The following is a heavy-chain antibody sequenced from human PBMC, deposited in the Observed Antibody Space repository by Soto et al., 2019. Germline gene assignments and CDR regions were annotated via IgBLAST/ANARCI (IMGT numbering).Heavy chain of an antibody. CDR1: GYSFTSYW. Sequence: PGESLKISCKGSGYSFTSYWISWVRQMPGKGLEWMGLIFTRDSETKTSPSFQGHVSFSVDNSINTVYLQWTSLKTTDTGIYFCARGYFDSGHGYDLWGQGTLVTVSS. CDR2: IFTRDSET. D-gene: IGHD3-10*01. J-gene: IGHJ5*02. V-gene: IGHV5-51*01. CDR3: ARGYFDSGHGYDL.